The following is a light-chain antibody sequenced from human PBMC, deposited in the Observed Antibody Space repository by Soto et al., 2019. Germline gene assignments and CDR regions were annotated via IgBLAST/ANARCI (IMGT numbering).Light chain of an antibody. CDR1: RSISNN. V-gene: IGKV3-15*01. CDR2: GAS. Sequence: EMVMTQSPATLSVSPGERVTLSCRASRSISNNLAWYQQKPGQAPRLLIYGASTRATGIPARFSGSGSGTEFSLTINCLQSEDFGLYYFQPHNNWPGVTFGGGTGVEIK. J-gene: IGKJ4*02. CDR3: QPHNNWPGVT.